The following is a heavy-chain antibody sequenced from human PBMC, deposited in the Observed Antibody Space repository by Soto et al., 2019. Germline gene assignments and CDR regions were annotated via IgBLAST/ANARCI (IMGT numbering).Heavy chain of an antibody. V-gene: IGHV1-2*04. CDR1: GYTFTGYY. Sequence: QVQLVQSGAEVKKPGASVKVSCKASGYTFTGYYMHWVRQAPGQGLEWMGWINPNSGGTNYAQKFQGWVTMTRDTSISTAFMELSRLRSDDTAVYYCARDVSSGWYGGFDPWGQGTLVTVSS. CDR2: INPNSGGT. J-gene: IGHJ5*02. D-gene: IGHD6-19*01. CDR3: ARDVSSGWYGGFDP.